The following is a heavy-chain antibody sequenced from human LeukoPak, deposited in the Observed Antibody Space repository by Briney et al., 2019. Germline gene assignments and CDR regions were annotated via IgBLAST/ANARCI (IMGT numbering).Heavy chain of an antibody. CDR3: ARGPQNWEWLVHYYYYMDV. CDR2: MNPNSGNT. J-gene: IGHJ6*03. V-gene: IGHV1-8*03. Sequence: GASVKVSCKASGYTFTSYDINWVRQATGQGLEWMGWMNPNSGNTGYAQKFQGRVTITRNTSISTAYMELSSLRSEDTAVYYCARGPQNWEWLVHYYYYMDVWGKGTTVTVSS. CDR1: GYTFTSYD. D-gene: IGHD6-19*01.